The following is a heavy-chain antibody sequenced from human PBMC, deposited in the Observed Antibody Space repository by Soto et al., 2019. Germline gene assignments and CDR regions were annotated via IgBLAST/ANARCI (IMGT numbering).Heavy chain of an antibody. CDR1: GYTFTSYG. V-gene: IGHV1-18*01. CDR3: ARDAVTYYYGSGDKYFDY. J-gene: IGHJ4*02. D-gene: IGHD3-10*01. Sequence: ASVKVSCKASGYTFTSYGISWVRQAPGQGLEWMGWISAYNGNTNYAQKLQGRVTMTTDTSTSTAYMELRSLRSDDTAVYYCARDAVTYYYGSGDKYFDYWGQGTLVTVS. CDR2: ISAYNGNT.